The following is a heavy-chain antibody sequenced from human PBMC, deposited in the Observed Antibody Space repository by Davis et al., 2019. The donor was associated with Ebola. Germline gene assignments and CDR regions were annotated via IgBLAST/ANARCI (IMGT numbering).Heavy chain of an antibody. Sequence: MPSETLSLTCSVSGDSISTSYYSWGWIRQPPGKGLEWIGYIYYSGSTNYNPSLKSRVTISIDTSKNQFSLKLSSVTAADTAVYYCARAGEGWLQLPDYWGQGTLVTVSS. CDR3: ARAGEGWLQLPDY. J-gene: IGHJ4*02. CDR1: GDSISTSYYS. CDR2: IYYSGST. D-gene: IGHD5-24*01. V-gene: IGHV4-61*05.